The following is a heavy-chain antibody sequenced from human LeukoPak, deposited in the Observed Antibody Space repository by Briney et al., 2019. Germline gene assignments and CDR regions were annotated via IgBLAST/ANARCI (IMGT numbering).Heavy chain of an antibody. D-gene: IGHD3-10*01. V-gene: IGHV5-51*01. CDR1: GYSFTNYW. CDR2: LNPGNSDT. J-gene: IGHJ4*02. CDR3: ARRGDSGGDWLW. Sequence: GESLKISCKGSGYSFTNYWTGWVRQMPGKGLEWMGILNPGNSDTRYSPSFQGQVTISVDKSISTAYLQWSSLRASDTAMYFCARRGDSGGDWLWWGQGTLVTVSS.